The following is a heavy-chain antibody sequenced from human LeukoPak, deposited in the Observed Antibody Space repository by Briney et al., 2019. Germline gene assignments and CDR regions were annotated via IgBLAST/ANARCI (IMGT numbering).Heavy chain of an antibody. CDR1: GITFGNNW. CDR2: INSDGGGA. V-gene: IGHV3-74*01. CDR3: ARGVPHNWFDT. Sequence: QTGGSLRLSCAASGITFGNNWMHWVRQAPGKGLVWISRINSDGGGAIYADSVKGRFTVSRDNAKNTLYLQMNSLRAEDTAVYYCARGVPHNWFDTWGQGTLVTVSS. J-gene: IGHJ5*02.